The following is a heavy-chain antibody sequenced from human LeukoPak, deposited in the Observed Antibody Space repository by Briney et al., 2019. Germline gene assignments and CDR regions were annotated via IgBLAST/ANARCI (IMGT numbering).Heavy chain of an antibody. Sequence: GGSLRLSCSTSGFTFSSYAMHWVRQAPGKGLEYVSAISVNGGSTYYADSVKGRFTISRDNSKNTLYLQMSSLRAEDTAVYYCARDHGSPEDYWGQGTLVTVSS. J-gene: IGHJ4*02. CDR3: ARDHGSPEDY. CDR1: GFTFSSYA. D-gene: IGHD1-26*01. CDR2: ISVNGGST. V-gene: IGHV3-64D*06.